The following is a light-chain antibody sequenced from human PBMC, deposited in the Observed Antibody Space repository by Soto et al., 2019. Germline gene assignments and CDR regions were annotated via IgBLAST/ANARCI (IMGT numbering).Light chain of an antibody. CDR1: SSDVGSYNL. Sequence: QSALTQPASVSGSPGQSITISCTVTSSDVGSYNLVSWYQQHPGKAPKLMIYEGSKRSSGVSNRFSGSKSGNTASLTISGLQAEDEADYYCCSYAGSSPSSFGTGTKVTVL. CDR3: CSYAGSSPSS. J-gene: IGLJ1*01. V-gene: IGLV2-23*01. CDR2: EGS.